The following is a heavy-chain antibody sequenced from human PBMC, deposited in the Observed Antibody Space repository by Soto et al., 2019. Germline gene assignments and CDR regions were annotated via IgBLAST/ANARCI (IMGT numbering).Heavy chain of an antibody. V-gene: IGHV1-8*01. Sequence: ASVKVSCKASGYTFTSYDINWVRQTTGQGLEWMGWMNSNSGDTDYAQKFQGRVTMTRDTSTGTAYMELSSLRSEDTAVYYCARPHDYIWGSYRTIESYGMDVWGQGTTVTVSS. CDR1: GYTFTSYD. D-gene: IGHD3-16*02. CDR2: MNSNSGDT. J-gene: IGHJ6*02. CDR3: ARPHDYIWGSYRTIESYGMDV.